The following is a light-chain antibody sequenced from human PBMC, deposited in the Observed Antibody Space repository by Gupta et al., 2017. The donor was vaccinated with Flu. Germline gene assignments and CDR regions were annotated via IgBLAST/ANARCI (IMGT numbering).Light chain of an antibody. CDR3: QHRSGWLYN. V-gene: IGKV3-11*01. J-gene: IGKJ2*01. CDR1: QTVGSY. Sequence: EIVLTQSPATLSLSPGDRATLSCRASQTVGSYLAWYQQKPGQAPRLLIYDTFNRAPGIPARFSGSGSETDFTLTISRREPEDFAVYYCQHRSGWLYNFGQWTKLEIK. CDR2: DTF.